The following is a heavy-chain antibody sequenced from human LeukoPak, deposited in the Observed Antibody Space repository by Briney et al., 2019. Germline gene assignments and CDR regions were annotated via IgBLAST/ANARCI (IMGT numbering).Heavy chain of an antibody. CDR3: ARAVDYYGSGSYYKRWFDP. Sequence: SQTLSLTCTVSGGSISSGDYYWSWIRQPPGKGLEWIGYISYSGSTYYNPSLKSRVTISLDTSKNQFSLKLSSVTAADTAVYYCARAVDYYGSGSYYKRWFDPWRQGTLVTVSS. J-gene: IGHJ5*02. CDR2: ISYSGST. D-gene: IGHD3-10*01. V-gene: IGHV4-30-4*08. CDR1: GGSISSGDYY.